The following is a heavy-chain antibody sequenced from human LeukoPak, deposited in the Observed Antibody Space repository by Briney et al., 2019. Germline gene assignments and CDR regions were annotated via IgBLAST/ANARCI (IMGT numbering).Heavy chain of an antibody. J-gene: IGHJ4*02. CDR2: VNCRDAST. Sequence: ASVKLSCKASGYTFTSYNMHWVRQAPGQGLEWMGFVNCRDASTTYAQKFQGRVTMTRDTSTSTVYMELSGLRSEDTAVYHCARDQRCLQADYWGPGTQVTVSS. V-gene: IGHV1-46*01. CDR3: ARDQRCLQADY. CDR1: GYTFTSYN. D-gene: IGHD5-24*01.